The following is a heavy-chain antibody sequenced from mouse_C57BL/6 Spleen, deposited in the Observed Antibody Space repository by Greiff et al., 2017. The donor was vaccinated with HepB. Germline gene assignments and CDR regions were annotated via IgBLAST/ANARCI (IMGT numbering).Heavy chain of an antibody. CDR3: TRERDDYYAKDY. Sequence: QVQLQQSGAELVRPGSSVKLSCKASGYTLTSYWMDWVNQRPGQGLEWIGNIYPSDSETHYNQKFKDKATLTVDKSSSTAYMQLSSLTSEDSAVYYCTRERDDYYAKDYWGKGTSVTVAS. CDR1: GYTLTSYW. V-gene: IGHV1-61*01. CDR2: IYPSDSET. J-gene: IGHJ4*01.